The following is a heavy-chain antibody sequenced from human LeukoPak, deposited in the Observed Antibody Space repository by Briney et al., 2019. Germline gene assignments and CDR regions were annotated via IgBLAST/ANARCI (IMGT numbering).Heavy chain of an antibody. D-gene: IGHD3-10*01. CDR3: ARDRRDYYGSGSYYWDY. V-gene: IGHV3-11*06. CDR2: ISSSWCYT. CDR1: GFTFSDYY. Sequence: GGSLRLLCAASGFTFSDYYKSWIRQASGKGLEWGSYISSSWCYTNLAELVKGRFTISRDNTKNSLYLQMNSLRAEDTAVYYCARDRRDYYGSGSYYWDYWGQGTLVTVSS. J-gene: IGHJ4*02.